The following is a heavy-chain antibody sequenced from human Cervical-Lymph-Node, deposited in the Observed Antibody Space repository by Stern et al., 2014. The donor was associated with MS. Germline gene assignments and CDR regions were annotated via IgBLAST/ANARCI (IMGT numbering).Heavy chain of an antibody. CDR3: AHYQRYTIIARTGRYYFDY. Sequence: QVTLRESGPTLVKPTQTLTLTCTLSGFSVNTDAVGVGWTRQPPGKALEWLAVLYWDDDKRYSPSLKSRLTITRDASKNQVVFTMTNMDPVDTATYFCAHYQRYTIIARTGRYYFDYWGQGILVTVSS. CDR2: LYWDDDK. CDR1: GFSVNTDAVG. D-gene: IGHD2/OR15-2a*01. V-gene: IGHV2-5*02. J-gene: IGHJ4*02.